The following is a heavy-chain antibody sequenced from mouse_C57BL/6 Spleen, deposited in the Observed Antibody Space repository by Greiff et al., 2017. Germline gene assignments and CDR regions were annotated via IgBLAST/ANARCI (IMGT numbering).Heavy chain of an antibody. V-gene: IGHV2-2*01. CDR1: GFSLTSYG. Sequence: VQVVESGPGLVQPSQSLSITCTVSGFSLTSYGVHWVRQSPGKGLEWLGVIWSGGSTDYNAAFISRLSISKDHSKSQVFFKMNSLQADDTAIYYCARNYVVEGAWFAYWGQGTLVTVSA. CDR2: IWSGGST. D-gene: IGHD1-1*01. J-gene: IGHJ3*01. CDR3: ARNYVVEGAWFAY.